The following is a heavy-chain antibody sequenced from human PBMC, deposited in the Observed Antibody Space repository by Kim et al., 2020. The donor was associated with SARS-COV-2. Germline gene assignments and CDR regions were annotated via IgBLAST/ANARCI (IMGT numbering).Heavy chain of an antibody. J-gene: IGHJ6*02. D-gene: IGHD6-6*01. Sequence: DPVKARFTIPRDNSKNTLYLQRNSLRAEATAVYYCARSIAGSYYYGMDVWGQGTTVTVSS. CDR3: ARSIAGSYYYGMDV. V-gene: IGHV3-30*01.